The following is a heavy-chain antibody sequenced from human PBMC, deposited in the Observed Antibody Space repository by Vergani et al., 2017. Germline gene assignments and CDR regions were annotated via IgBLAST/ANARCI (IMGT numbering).Heavy chain of an antibody. Sequence: EVQLVESGGGLVQPGGSLRLSCAASGFTFSSYSMNWVRQAPGKGLEWVSYISSSSSIIYYADSVKGRFTISRDNAKNSLYLQMNSLRAEDTAVYYCAGDSTPYSSSWPDAFDIWGQGTMVTVSS. D-gene: IGHD6-13*01. CDR3: AGDSTPYSSSWPDAFDI. J-gene: IGHJ3*02. V-gene: IGHV3-48*04. CDR2: ISSSSSII. CDR1: GFTFSSYS.